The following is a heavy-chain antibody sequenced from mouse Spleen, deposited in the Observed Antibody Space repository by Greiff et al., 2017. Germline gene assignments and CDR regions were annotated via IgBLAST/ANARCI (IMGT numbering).Heavy chain of an antibody. CDR1: GYTFTDYY. V-gene: IGHV1-75*01. J-gene: IGHJ4*01. CDR3: ARVYYGSSYVEGAMDY. CDR2: IFPGSGST. D-gene: IGHD1-1*01. Sequence: QVQLQQSGPELVKPGASVKISCKASGYTFTDYYINWVKQRPGQGLEWIGWIFPGSGSTYYNEKFKGKATLTVDKSSSTAYMLLSSLTSEDSAVYFCARVYYGSSYVEGAMDYWGQGTSVTVSS.